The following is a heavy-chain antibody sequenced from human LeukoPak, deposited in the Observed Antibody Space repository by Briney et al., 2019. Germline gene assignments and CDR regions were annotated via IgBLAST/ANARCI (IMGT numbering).Heavy chain of an antibody. V-gene: IGHV1-2*06. CDR3: ARDSSGSYSGAAFDI. D-gene: IGHD1-26*01. CDR2: INPNSGGT. Sequence: AASVEVSCKASGYTFTGYYMHWVRQAPGQGLEWMGRINPNSGGTNYAQKFQGRVTMTRDTSISTAYMELSRLRSDDTAVYYCARDSSGSYSGAAFDIWGQGTMVTVSS. J-gene: IGHJ3*02. CDR1: GYTFTGYY.